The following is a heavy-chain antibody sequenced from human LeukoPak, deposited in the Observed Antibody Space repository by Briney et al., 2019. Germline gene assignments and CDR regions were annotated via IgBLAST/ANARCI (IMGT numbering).Heavy chain of an antibody. CDR3: ATMMYGSGNYYNSDY. V-gene: IGHV4-38-2*02. D-gene: IGHD3-10*01. Sequence: SETLSLTCSVSGFSISSNYHWGWIRQAPGKGMEWIGTIYHSGSTYYSPSLKSRVTISIHTSKNQFSLNLTSVTAADTAVYYCATMMYGSGNYYNSDYWGQGTLVTVSS. CDR2: IYHSGST. CDR1: GFSISSNYH. J-gene: IGHJ4*02.